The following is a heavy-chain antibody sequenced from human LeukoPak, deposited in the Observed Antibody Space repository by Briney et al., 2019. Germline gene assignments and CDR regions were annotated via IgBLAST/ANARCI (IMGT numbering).Heavy chain of an antibody. Sequence: SETLSLTCTVSGGSINVFYWSWIRQPAGKGLQWIGRISTSGNTDYNPSLKSRVTMSVDTSKNQFSLKLSSVTAADTAVYYCAGISSSWSGDYYYYMDVWGKGTTVTISS. V-gene: IGHV4-4*07. CDR1: GGSINVFY. D-gene: IGHD6-13*01. CDR3: AGISSSWSGDYYYYMDV. CDR2: ISTSGNT. J-gene: IGHJ6*03.